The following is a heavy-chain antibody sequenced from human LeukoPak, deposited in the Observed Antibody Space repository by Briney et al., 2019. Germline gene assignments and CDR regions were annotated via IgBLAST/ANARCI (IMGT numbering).Heavy chain of an antibody. CDR2: INHSGTT. V-gene: IGHV4-34*01. Sequence: PSETLSLTCAVYGGSFSGYYWYWIRQPPGKGLEWIGEINHSGTTNYNPSLKSRVTISVDTSKNQFSLKLSSVTAADTAVYYCARDPRTGYSSSWYALNWFDPWGQGTLVTVSS. CDR1: GGSFSGYY. D-gene: IGHD6-13*01. CDR3: ARDPRTGYSSSWYALNWFDP. J-gene: IGHJ5*02.